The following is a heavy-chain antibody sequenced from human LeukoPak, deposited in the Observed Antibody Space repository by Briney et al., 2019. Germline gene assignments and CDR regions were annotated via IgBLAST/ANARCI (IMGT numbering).Heavy chain of an antibody. CDR3: ARTYGYNWAHFDY. CDR2: INHSGST. CDR1: GGSFSGYY. Sequence: PSETLSLTCAVYGGSFSGYYWSWIRQPPGKGLEWIGEINHSGSTNYNPSLKSRVTISVDTSKNQFSLKLSSVTAADTAVYYCARTYGYNWAHFDYWGQGTLVTVSS. V-gene: IGHV4-34*01. J-gene: IGHJ4*02. D-gene: IGHD5-24*01.